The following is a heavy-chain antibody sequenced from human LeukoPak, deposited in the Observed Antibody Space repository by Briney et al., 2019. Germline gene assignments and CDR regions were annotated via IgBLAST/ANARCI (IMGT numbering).Heavy chain of an antibody. J-gene: IGHJ4*02. V-gene: IGHV3-30*04. CDR2: ISYDGSNK. Sequence: PTGGSLRLSCAASGFTFSSYAMHWVRQAPGKGLEWLAVISYDGSNKYYADSVKGRFTISRDNSKNTLYLQMNSLRAEDTAVYYCASAGYSSGWSFDYWGQGTLVTVSS. CDR1: GFTFSSYA. D-gene: IGHD6-19*01. CDR3: ASAGYSSGWSFDY.